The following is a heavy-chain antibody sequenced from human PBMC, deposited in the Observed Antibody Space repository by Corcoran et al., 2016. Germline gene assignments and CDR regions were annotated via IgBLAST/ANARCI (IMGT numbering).Heavy chain of an antibody. J-gene: IGHJ4*02. V-gene: IGHV4-59*01. CDR3: ARGRSNFRV. Sequence: QGQLQESGPGLVKPSETLSLTCSVSGDSIRGYHWSWIRQPPGKELEWIGEIHYSGSTHNNPSFKSRVTISIDTSKSHFSLKLSSVTAADTAVYYCARGRSNFRVWGQGTRVTVSS. CDR1: GDSIRGYH. CDR2: IHYSGST.